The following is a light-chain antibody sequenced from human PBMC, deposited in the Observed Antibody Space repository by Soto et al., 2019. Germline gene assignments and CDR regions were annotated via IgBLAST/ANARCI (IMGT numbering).Light chain of an antibody. CDR1: SSDVGSYNL. V-gene: IGLV2-23*02. CDR3: CSYAGSSTSIVV. CDR2: EVS. Sequence: QSALTQPASVSGSPGQSITISCTGTSSDVGSYNLVSWYQQHPGKAPKLMIYEVSKRPSGVSNRFSGSKSGNTASLTISGLQAEDEADYYCCSYAGSSTSIVVFGGGTKVTVL. J-gene: IGLJ2*01.